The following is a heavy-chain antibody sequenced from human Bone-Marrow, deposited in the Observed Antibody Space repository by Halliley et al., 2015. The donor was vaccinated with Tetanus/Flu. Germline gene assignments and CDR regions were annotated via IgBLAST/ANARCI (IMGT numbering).Heavy chain of an antibody. CDR2: VTGSGYST. Sequence: VSVVTGSGYSTDYADSVKGRFTISRDNPKQTLYLQMNSLRVENTAVYYCAKSQVSEITFKDFDLWGRGTLVTVSS. D-gene: IGHD1-20*01. J-gene: IGHJ2*01. V-gene: IGHV3-23*01. CDR3: AKSQVSEITFKDFDL.